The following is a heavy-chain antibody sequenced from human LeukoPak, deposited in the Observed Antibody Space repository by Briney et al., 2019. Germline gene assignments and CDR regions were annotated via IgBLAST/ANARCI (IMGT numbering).Heavy chain of an antibody. J-gene: IGHJ3*02. CDR1: GGSITISNYY. CDR3: ARRKAYDFWSGYSKHHDAFDI. D-gene: IGHD3-3*01. CDR2: FYYSGST. Sequence: PSETLSLTCTVSGGSITISNYYWGWLRQPPGKGLEWIGSFYYSGSTYYNPSLKSRVTISVDTSKSQFSLKLSSVTAADTAVYYCARRKAYDFWSGYSKHHDAFDIWGQGTMVTVSS. V-gene: IGHV4-39*01.